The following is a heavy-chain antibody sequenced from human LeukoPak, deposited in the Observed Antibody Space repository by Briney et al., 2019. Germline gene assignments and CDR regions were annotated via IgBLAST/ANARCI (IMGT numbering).Heavy chain of an antibody. CDR1: GFTFSDYY. Sequence: PGGSLRLSCAASGFTFSDYYMSWIRQDPGKGLEGVSYISSSGSTIYYADSVKGRFTISRDNAKNSLYLQMNSLRAEDTAVYYCARALYSYGYSFDYWGQGTLVTVSS. D-gene: IGHD5-18*01. J-gene: IGHJ4*02. CDR3: ARALYSYGYSFDY. V-gene: IGHV3-11*01. CDR2: ISSSGSTI.